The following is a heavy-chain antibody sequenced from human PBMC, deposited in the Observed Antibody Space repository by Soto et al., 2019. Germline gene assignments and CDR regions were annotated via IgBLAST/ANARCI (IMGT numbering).Heavy chain of an antibody. CDR1: GYTSSSYG. CDR3: AREVGSRIDY. CDR2: ISAYNGNT. Sequence: ASMKVSSNASGYTSSSYGISWRRQAAGQGLGWMGWISAYNGNTNYEQKHQGGVTMTSYTSTSTAYMELRSLRSDDTAVYYCAREVGSRIDYWGQGTLVTVSS. J-gene: IGHJ4*02. V-gene: IGHV1-18*01. D-gene: IGHD6-13*01.